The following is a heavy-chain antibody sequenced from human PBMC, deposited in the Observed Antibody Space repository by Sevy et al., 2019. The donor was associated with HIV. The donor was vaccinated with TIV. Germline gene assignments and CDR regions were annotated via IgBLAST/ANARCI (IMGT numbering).Heavy chain of an antibody. J-gene: IGHJ6*02. Sequence: GGSLRLSCAASGFTFSSYSMNWVRQAPGKGLEWVSSISSSSSYIYYADSVKGRFTISRDNAKNSLYLQMNSLRAEDRAVYYCARESVLLWFGELSHGMDVWGQGTTVTVSS. CDR1: GFTFSSYS. V-gene: IGHV3-21*01. CDR2: ISSSSSYI. D-gene: IGHD3-10*01. CDR3: ARESVLLWFGELSHGMDV.